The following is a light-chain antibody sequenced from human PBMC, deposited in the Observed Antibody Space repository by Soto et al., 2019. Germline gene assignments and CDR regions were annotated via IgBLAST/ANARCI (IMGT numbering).Light chain of an antibody. CDR1: SSDVGGYNY. J-gene: IGLJ1*01. V-gene: IGLV2-14*01. Sequence: QSVLTQPASVSGSPGQSITISCTGTSSDVGGYNYVSWYQQHPGKAPKLMIYEVSNRPSGVSNRFSGSKSGNTASLTISGLQAADEADYYCSSYTSSSTLVFGTGTKATVL. CDR3: SSYTSSSTLV. CDR2: EVS.